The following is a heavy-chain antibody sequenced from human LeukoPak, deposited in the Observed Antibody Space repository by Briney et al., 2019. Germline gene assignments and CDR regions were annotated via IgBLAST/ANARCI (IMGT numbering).Heavy chain of an antibody. V-gene: IGHV4-39*01. CDR2: IYYSGST. Sequence: SETLSLTCTVSGGSISSSSYYWGWIRQPPGKGLEWIGSIYYSGSTYYNPSLKSRVTISVDTSKNQFSLKLSSVTAADTAVYYCARPRISYSSGWYRGDKDLPDDYWGQGTLATVSS. D-gene: IGHD6-19*01. CDR3: ARPRISYSSGWYRGDKDLPDDY. J-gene: IGHJ4*02. CDR1: GGSISSSSYY.